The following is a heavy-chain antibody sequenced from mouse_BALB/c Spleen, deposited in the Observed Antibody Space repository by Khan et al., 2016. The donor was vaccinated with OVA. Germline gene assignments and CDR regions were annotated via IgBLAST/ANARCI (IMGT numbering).Heavy chain of an antibody. J-gene: IGHJ2*01. CDR3: ANYRYDYFDY. CDR2: IYPGDGDT. V-gene: IGHV1-87*01. Sequence: VQLQGSGAELARPGASVKLSCKASGYTFTSYWMQWVRQRPGQGLEWIGTIYPGDGDTRYTQKFKGKATLTADKSSSTAYMQLSSLTSEDSAVYYCANYRYDYFDYWGQGTTLTVSS. CDR1: GYTFTSYW. D-gene: IGHD2-14*01.